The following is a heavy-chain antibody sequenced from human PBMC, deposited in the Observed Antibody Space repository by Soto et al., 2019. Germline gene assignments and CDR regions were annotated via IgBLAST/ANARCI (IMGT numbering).Heavy chain of an antibody. CDR1: GGTFSSYA. CDR2: IIPIFGTA. Sequence: VASVKVSCKASGGTFSSYAISWVRQAPGQGLEWMGGIIPIFGTANYAQKFQGRVTITADESTSTAYMELSSLRSEDTAVYYCARDRRFGELKRPTLPDSDPWGQGTLVTVSS. V-gene: IGHV1-69*13. J-gene: IGHJ5*02. D-gene: IGHD3-10*01. CDR3: ARDRRFGELKRPTLPDSDP.